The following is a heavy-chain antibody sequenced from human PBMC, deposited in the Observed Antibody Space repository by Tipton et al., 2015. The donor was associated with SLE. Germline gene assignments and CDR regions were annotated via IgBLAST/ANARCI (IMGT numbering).Heavy chain of an antibody. D-gene: IGHD6-13*01. CDR1: GFTFSTSG. CDR3: AKVYTGTWYADSQH. V-gene: IGHV3-30*02. J-gene: IGHJ1*01. Sequence: SLRLSCAASGFTFSTSGMHWVRQAPGKGLEWVAFIRDDGSNIYYADSVKGRFTISRDNSNNMLYLQMNSLRTEDTAVYYCAKVYTGTWYADSQHWGQGTLVTVSS. CDR2: IRDDGSNI.